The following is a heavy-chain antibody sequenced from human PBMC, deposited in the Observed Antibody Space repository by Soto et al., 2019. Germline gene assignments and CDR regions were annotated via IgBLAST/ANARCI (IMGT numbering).Heavy chain of an antibody. CDR2: ISAYNGNT. D-gene: IGHD5-18*01. V-gene: IGHV1-18*01. Sequence: QVQLVQSGAEVKKPGASVKVSCKASGYTFTSYGFSWVRQAPGQGLEWMGWISAYNGNTNYAQKLQGRLTMTTDTSTSTAYMELRSLRSDDTAVYYCASFREGYSYGWSYYYGMDVWRQGTTVTVSS. CDR1: GYTFTSYG. J-gene: IGHJ6*02. CDR3: ASFREGYSYGWSYYYGMDV.